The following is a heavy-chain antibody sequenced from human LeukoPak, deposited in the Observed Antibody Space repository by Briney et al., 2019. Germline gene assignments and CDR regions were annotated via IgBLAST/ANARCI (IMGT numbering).Heavy chain of an antibody. J-gene: IGHJ4*02. Sequence: ASVKFSCKVSGYTLTELSMHWVRQAPGKGLEWMGGFNPEDGETIHAQKFQGRVTMTEDTSTDTAYMELSSLRSEDTAVYYCATPATGFDYWGQGTLVTVSS. CDR1: GYTLTELS. CDR2: FNPEDGET. CDR3: ATPATGFDY. D-gene: IGHD5-24*01. V-gene: IGHV1-24*01.